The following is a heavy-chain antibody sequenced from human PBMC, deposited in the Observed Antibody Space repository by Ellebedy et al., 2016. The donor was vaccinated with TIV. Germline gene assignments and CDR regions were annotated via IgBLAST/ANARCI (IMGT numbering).Heavy chain of an antibody. Sequence: PGGSLRLSCAASGFSFRNYWMGWVRQAPGKGLEWVANIYQDGREKYYVDSVKGRFTISRDNAKNSLYLQLNSLRVEDTAVYYCARRGSYGDYAVQVNNWFDRWGQGTLVTV. V-gene: IGHV3-7*01. CDR3: ARRGSYGDYAVQVNNWFDR. D-gene: IGHD4-17*01. CDR2: IYQDGREK. J-gene: IGHJ5*02. CDR1: GFSFRNYW.